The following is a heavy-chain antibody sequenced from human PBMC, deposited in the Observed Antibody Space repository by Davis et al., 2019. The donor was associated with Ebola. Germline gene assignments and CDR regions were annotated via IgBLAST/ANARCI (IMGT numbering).Heavy chain of an antibody. CDR3: ASLRLGELSLHGEYYYCMDV. CDR1: GASFSGYY. D-gene: IGHD3-16*02. CDR2: LSHSGST. Sequence: MPSETLSLTCAVYGASFSGYYWSWIRQPPGKGLAWTGELSHSGSTNYNPSLKSRVTISVDTSKNQFSLKLSSVTAADTAVYYCASLRLGELSLHGEYYYCMDVWGKGTTVTVSS. V-gene: IGHV4-34*01. J-gene: IGHJ6*03.